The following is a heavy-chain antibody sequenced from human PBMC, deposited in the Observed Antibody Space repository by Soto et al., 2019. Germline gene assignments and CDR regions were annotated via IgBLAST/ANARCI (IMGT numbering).Heavy chain of an antibody. CDR2: IYYSGST. D-gene: IGHD5-12*01. V-gene: IGHV4-59*01. CDR3: ARSLTRRDGYNYVY. J-gene: IGHJ4*02. CDR1: GGSISSYY. Sequence: QVQLQESGPGLVKPSETLSLTCTVSGGSISSYYWSWIRQPPGKGLEWIGYIYYSGSTNYNPSLKSPVTISVDTSKNQFSLKLSSVTAADTAVYYCARSLTRRDGYNYVYWGQGTLVTVSS.